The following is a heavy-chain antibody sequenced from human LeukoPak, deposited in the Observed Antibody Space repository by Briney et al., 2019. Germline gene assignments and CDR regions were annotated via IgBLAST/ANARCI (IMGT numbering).Heavy chain of an antibody. V-gene: IGHV3-21*04. D-gene: IGHD5-12*01. CDR3: AKHNIVATIYDY. CDR1: GFTFSSYS. Sequence: SGGSLRLSCAASGFTFSSYSMNWVRQAPGKGLEWVSSISSSSSYIYYADSVKGRFTISRDNSKNTLYLQMNSLRAEDTAVYYCAKHNIVATIYDYWGQGTLVTVSS. CDR2: ISSSSSYI. J-gene: IGHJ4*02.